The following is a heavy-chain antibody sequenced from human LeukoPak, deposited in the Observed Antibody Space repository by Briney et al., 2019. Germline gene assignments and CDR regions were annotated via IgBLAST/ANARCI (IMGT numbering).Heavy chain of an antibody. J-gene: IGHJ4*02. V-gene: IGHV4-4*07. CDR1: GGSISSYY. D-gene: IGHD6-13*01. CDR2: IYTSGST. Sequence: SETLSLTCTVSGGSISSYYWSWIRQPAGKGLEWIGRIYTSGSTNYNPSLKSRVTMSVDTSKNQFSLRLYSVTAADTAVFYCARGPAASGYFDFWDQGTLVTVSS. CDR3: ARGPAASGYFDF.